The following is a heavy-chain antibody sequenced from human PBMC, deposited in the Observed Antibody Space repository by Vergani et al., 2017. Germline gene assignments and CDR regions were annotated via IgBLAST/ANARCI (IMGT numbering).Heavy chain of an antibody. CDR1: GYSFTSYW. J-gene: IGHJ3*02. V-gene: IGHV5-51*01. CDR2: IYPGDSYT. D-gene: IGHD5-12*01. Sequence: EVQLVQSGAEVKKPGESLKISCKGSGYSFTSYWIGWVRQMPGKGLEWMGIIYPGDSYTRYSPSFQGQVTISADKSISTAYLQWSSLKASDTAMYYCARLQIVATTTFDAFDIWGQGTMVTVSS. CDR3: ARLQIVATTTFDAFDI.